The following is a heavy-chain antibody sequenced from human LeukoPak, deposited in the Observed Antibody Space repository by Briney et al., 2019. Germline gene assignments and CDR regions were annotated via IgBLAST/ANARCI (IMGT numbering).Heavy chain of an antibody. CDR2: IYYSGST. Sequence: SETLSLTCTVSGGSISSYYWSWIRQPPGKGLEWIGYIYYSGSTNYNPSLKSRVIISVDTSKNQFSLKLSSVTAADTAVYYCARAQFYYYGMDVWGQGTTVTVSS. CDR1: GGSISSYY. V-gene: IGHV4-59*01. CDR3: ARAQFYYYGMDV. D-gene: IGHD5-24*01. J-gene: IGHJ6*02.